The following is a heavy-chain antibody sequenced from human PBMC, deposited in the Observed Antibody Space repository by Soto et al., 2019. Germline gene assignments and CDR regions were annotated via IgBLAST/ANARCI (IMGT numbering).Heavy chain of an antibody. CDR3: ARDRLGWGVSDY. CDR1: GGSISSGGYY. Sequence: PSETLSLTCTVSGGSISSGGYYWSWIRQHPGKGLEWIGYIYYSGSTYYNPSLKSRVTISVDTSKNQFSLKLSSVTAADTAVYYCARDRLGWGVSDYWGQGTLVTVSS. V-gene: IGHV4-31*03. CDR2: IYYSGST. D-gene: IGHD3-10*01. J-gene: IGHJ4*02.